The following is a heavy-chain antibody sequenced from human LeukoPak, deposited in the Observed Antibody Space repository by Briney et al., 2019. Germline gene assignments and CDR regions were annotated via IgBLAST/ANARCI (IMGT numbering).Heavy chain of an antibody. D-gene: IGHD4-23*01. Sequence: GGSLRLSCAASRLTFSSHALHWVRQAPGKGREWVAVIWYDGSNKYYADSVKGRFTISRDNSKNTLYLQMNSLRAEDTAVYYCARDTGVVGAFDIWGQGTMVTVSS. J-gene: IGHJ3*02. V-gene: IGHV3-33*08. CDR3: ARDTGVVGAFDI. CDR1: RLTFSSHA. CDR2: IWYDGSNK.